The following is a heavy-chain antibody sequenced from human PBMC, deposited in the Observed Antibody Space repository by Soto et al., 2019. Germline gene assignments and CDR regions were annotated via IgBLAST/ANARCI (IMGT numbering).Heavy chain of an antibody. CDR1: GFSLSTSGLG. CDR2: IYWDDDK. Sequence: QITLKESGPTLVKPTQTLTLTCTFSGFSLSTSGLGVGWIRQPPGKALEWLALIYWDDDKRYSPSLKSTLTITQDTSKNQVGLTMANMYPVDTATFYCAHRPARHRYNGHDFDYWGHGTLVTVSS. D-gene: IGHD5-12*01. V-gene: IGHV2-5*02. CDR3: AHRPARHRYNGHDFDY. J-gene: IGHJ4*01.